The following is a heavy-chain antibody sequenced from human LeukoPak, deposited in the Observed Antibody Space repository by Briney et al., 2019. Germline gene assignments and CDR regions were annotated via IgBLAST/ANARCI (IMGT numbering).Heavy chain of an antibody. CDR3: ASYEPDYYDSSGYYWFDP. J-gene: IGHJ5*02. D-gene: IGHD3-22*01. V-gene: IGHV1-69*04. CDR2: IIPILGIA. CDR1: GGTFSSYA. Sequence: GSSVKVSCKASGGTFSSYAISWVRQAPGQGLEWMGRIIPILGIANYAQKFQGRVTITADKSTSTAYMELSSLRSEDTAVYYCASYEPDYYDSSGYYWFDPWGQGTLVTASS.